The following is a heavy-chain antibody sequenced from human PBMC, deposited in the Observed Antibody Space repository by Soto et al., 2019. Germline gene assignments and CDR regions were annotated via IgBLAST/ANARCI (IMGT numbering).Heavy chain of an antibody. Sequence: QVQLVESGGGVVQPGRSLRLSCAASGFTFSSYAMHWVRQAPGKGLEWVAVISYDGSNKYYADSVKGRFTISRDNSKNTLYLQMNSLRAEDTAVYYCARAGIGYSSSWSLYYFDYWGQGTLVTVSS. CDR2: ISYDGSNK. D-gene: IGHD6-13*01. CDR1: GFTFSSYA. CDR3: ARAGIGYSSSWSLYYFDY. V-gene: IGHV3-30-3*01. J-gene: IGHJ4*02.